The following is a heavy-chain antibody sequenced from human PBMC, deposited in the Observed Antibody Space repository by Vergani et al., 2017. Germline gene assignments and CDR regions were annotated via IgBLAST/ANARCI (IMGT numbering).Heavy chain of an antibody. CDR1: GFSLSTSGVG. CDR3: ANRPISGYDSNNLFDP. D-gene: IGHD5-12*01. V-gene: IGHV2-5*02. J-gene: IGHJ5*02. CDR2: IYWDDAK. Sequence: QITLKESGPTLVKPTPPLTLTCTFSGFSLSTSGVGVGWIRQPPGKALEWLALIYWDDAKRYSPSLKSRPTITKDTSTNQVVLTMTNMDPVDTATYYCANRPISGYDSNNLFDPWGQGTLGTVSS.